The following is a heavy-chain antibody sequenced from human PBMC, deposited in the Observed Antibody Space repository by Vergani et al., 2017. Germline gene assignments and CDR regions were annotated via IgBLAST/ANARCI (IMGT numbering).Heavy chain of an antibody. Sequence: EVQLVQSGAEVKKPGESLKISCKGSGYSFTSYWIGWVRQMPGKGLEWMGIIYPGDSDTRYSPSFQGQVTISADKSISTAYLQWSSLKASDTAMYYCARLDRTVTTPRPYYFEYWGQGTLVTVSS. J-gene: IGHJ4*02. CDR1: GYSFTSYW. D-gene: IGHD4-17*01. CDR2: IYPGDSDT. CDR3: ARLDRTVTTPRPYYFEY. V-gene: IGHV5-51*03.